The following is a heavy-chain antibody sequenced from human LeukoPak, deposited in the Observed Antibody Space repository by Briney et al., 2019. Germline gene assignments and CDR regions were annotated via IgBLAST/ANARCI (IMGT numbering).Heavy chain of an antibody. V-gene: IGHV3-48*04. Sequence: GGSLRLSCAASGFTFSSYAMSWVRQAPGKGLEWVSYISSSGSTIYYADSVKGRFTISRDNAKNSLYLQMNSLRAEDTAVYYCASGAENYYDSSGYGDWGQGTLVTVSS. CDR1: GFTFSSYA. CDR3: ASGAENYYDSSGYGD. J-gene: IGHJ4*02. CDR2: ISSSGSTI. D-gene: IGHD3-22*01.